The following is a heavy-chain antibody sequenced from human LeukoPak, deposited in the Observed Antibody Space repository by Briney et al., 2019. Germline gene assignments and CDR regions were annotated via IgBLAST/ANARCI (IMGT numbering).Heavy chain of an antibody. Sequence: PGGSLRLSCAASGFTFSSYAMHWVRQAPGKGLEWVAVISYDGSNKYYADSVKGRFTISRDNSKNTLYLQMNSLRAEDTAAYYCARAADYGDYYYYYGMDVWGQGTTVTVSS. CDR3: ARAADYGDYYYYYGMDV. D-gene: IGHD4-17*01. CDR1: GFTFSSYA. CDR2: ISYDGSNK. V-gene: IGHV3-30*04. J-gene: IGHJ6*02.